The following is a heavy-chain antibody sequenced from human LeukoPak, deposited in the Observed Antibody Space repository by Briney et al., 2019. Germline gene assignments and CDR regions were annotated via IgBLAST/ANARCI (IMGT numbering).Heavy chain of an antibody. CDR1: VGTVSSYA. V-gene: IGHV1-69*04. CDR3: ARDQKDGYNYPHH. J-gene: IGHJ5*02. Sequence: SVKVSCKASVGTVSSYAISWVRQAPGQGLEWMGRIIPILGIANYAQKFQGRVTITAEKSTSTAYMELSSLRSEATAVYYCARDQKDGYNYPHHWGQGTLVTVSS. D-gene: IGHD5-24*01. CDR2: IIPILGIA.